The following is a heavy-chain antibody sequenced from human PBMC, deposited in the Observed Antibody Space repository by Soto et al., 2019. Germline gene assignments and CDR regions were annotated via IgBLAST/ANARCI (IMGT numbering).Heavy chain of an antibody. D-gene: IGHD3-3*01. Sequence: PSETLSLTCTVSGGSIISNSYYWGWIRQPPGKGLEWIGSIYHSGSTYYNPSLKSRVTMSVDTSKNQFSLRLASLTATDTAVYYCARLLQMTMRVVSFDSWGQGTLVTVSS. CDR1: GGSIISNSYY. V-gene: IGHV4-39*01. CDR3: ARLLQMTMRVVSFDS. CDR2: IYHSGST. J-gene: IGHJ4*02.